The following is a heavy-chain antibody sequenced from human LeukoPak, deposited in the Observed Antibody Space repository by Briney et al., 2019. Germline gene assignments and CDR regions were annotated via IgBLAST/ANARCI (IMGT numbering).Heavy chain of an antibody. D-gene: IGHD5-24*01. CDR1: GFTFSSYW. Sequence: GGSLRLSCAASGFTFSSYWMHWVRQAPGKGLVWVSRINSDGSSTSYADSAKGRFTISRDNAKNTLYLQMNSLRAEDTAVYYCARVGDGYNYAPLDYWGQGTLVTVSS. CDR2: INSDGSST. CDR3: ARVGDGYNYAPLDY. V-gene: IGHV3-74*01. J-gene: IGHJ4*02.